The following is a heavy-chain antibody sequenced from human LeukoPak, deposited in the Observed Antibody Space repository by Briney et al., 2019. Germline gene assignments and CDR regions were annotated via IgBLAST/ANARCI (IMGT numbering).Heavy chain of an antibody. CDR1: GFTFSTYT. J-gene: IGHJ4*02. D-gene: IGHD2-2*01. CDR3: ARGYQRPDY. Sequence: GGSLRLSCAASGFTFSTYTMNWVRQAPGKGLEWVSSISSSSSNIYYADSVKGRLTISRDNAMNSVYLQMNSLRVEDTAVYYCARGYQRPDYWGQGTLITVSS. CDR2: ISSSSSNI. V-gene: IGHV3-21*01.